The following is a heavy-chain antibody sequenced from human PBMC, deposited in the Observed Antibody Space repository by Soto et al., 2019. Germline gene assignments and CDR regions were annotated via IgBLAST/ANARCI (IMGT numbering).Heavy chain of an antibody. J-gene: IGHJ4*02. CDR2: INPSGGST. D-gene: IGHD3-22*01. CDR3: ARAWLTYYDSSGYPNFDY. CDR1: GYTFTSYY. Sequence: GASVKVSCKASGYTFTSYYMHWVRQAPGQGLEWMGIINPSGGSTSYAQKFQGRVTMTRDTSTSTVYMELSSLRSEDTAVYYCARAWLTYYDSSGYPNFDYWGQGTLVTVSS. V-gene: IGHV1-46*01.